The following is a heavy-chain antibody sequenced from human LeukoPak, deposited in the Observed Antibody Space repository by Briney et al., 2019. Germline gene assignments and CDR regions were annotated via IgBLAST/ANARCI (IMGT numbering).Heavy chain of an antibody. CDR2: IKQDGSEK. D-gene: IGHD2-2*01. CDR3: ARALDSSSSRYQAFEY. J-gene: IGHJ4*02. V-gene: IGHV3-7*01. CDR1: GFSLSSYW. Sequence: GGSLRLSCASSGFSLSSYWMSWVRQAPGKGLEWVASIKQDGSEKYYVDSVKGRFTISRDSAKKSLYLQRNNLRAEDTAVYYCARALDSSSSRYQAFEYWGQGTPVTVSS.